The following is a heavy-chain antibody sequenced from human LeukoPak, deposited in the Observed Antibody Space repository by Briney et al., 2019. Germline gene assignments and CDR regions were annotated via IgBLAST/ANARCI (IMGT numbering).Heavy chain of an antibody. J-gene: IGHJ6*03. V-gene: IGHV4-4*07. Sequence: AETLSLTCTVSGGPMSRHYWSWIRQPAGKGLEWIGRIFTSGITNYNPSLKSRVTMSVDTSKNQFSLNLSSVTAADTAVYYCARESSGTYYNPLGYMDVWGKGTTVTVSS. CDR2: IFTSGIT. D-gene: IGHD3-10*01. CDR1: GGPMSRHY. CDR3: ARESSGTYYNPLGYMDV.